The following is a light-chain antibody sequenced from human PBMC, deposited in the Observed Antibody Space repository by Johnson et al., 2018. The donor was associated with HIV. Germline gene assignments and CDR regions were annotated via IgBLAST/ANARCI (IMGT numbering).Light chain of an antibody. CDR2: DNN. Sequence: QSVLTQPPSVSAAPGQKVTISCSGSNSNIGYNCVSWYQQLPGTAPKLLIYDNNKRTSGLPDRFSGSKSGTSAALGITGLQNGDEADDYCATWDRSLTIGGVFGTGTKVTVL. CDR3: ATWDRSLTIGGV. CDR1: NSNIGYNC. J-gene: IGLJ1*01. V-gene: IGLV1-51*01.